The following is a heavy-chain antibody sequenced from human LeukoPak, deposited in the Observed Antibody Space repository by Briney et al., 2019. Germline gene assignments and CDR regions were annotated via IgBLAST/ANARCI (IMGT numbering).Heavy chain of an antibody. V-gene: IGHV1-2*02. CDR1: GYTFTDYY. CDR2: INPNSGGT. CDR3: ARAKVGATAGFDY. Sequence: ASVKVSCKASGYTFTDYYIHWVRQAPGQGLEWMGWINPNSGGTNYAQKFQGRVTMTRDTSISTAYMELSRLRSDDTAVYYCARAKVGATAGFDYWGQGTLVSVSS. D-gene: IGHD1-26*01. J-gene: IGHJ4*02.